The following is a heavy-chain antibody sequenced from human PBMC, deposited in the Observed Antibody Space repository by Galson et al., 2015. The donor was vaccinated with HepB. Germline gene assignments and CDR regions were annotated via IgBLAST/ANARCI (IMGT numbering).Heavy chain of an antibody. Sequence: SVKVSCKASGGTLSNFGISWVRQAPGQGLEWMGGIISIFPTTNYAQKFQARLTITADESTNTAYMELSSLRSEDTAVYYCARDVPSMTAANSLWFDPWGQGTLVTVAS. CDR3: ARDVPSMTAANSLWFDP. V-gene: IGHV1-69*13. CDR1: GGTLSNFG. CDR2: IISIFPTT. D-gene: IGHD6-13*01. J-gene: IGHJ5*02.